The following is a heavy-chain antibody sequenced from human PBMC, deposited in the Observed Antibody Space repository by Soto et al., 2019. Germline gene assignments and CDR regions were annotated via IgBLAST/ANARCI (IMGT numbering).Heavy chain of an antibody. Sequence: PSETLSLTCTVSGASIITDNYFWVWIRQSPGRGLELIGSISYSGRTYDNPSLQSRVTISIDASKNQFSLKLTSVTTADTAVYYCARRRASDYGGNHHPYYFDRWGQGXLVTVSS. CDR2: ISYSGRT. V-gene: IGHV4-39*01. CDR3: ARRRASDYGGNHHPYYFDR. CDR1: GASIITDNYF. J-gene: IGHJ4*02. D-gene: IGHD4-17*01.